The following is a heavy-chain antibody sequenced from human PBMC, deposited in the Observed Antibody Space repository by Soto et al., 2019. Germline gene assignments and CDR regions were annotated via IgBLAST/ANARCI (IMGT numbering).Heavy chain of an antibody. V-gene: IGHV3-15*01. J-gene: IGHJ4*02. D-gene: IGHD3-22*01. Sequence: EVQLVESGGGLVKPGGSLRLSCAASGFTFSNAWMSWVRQAPGKGLEWVGRIKSKTDGGTTDYAAPVKGRFTISRDDSKNTLYLQMNSLKTEDTAVYYCTTDLTYYDSSGYYDNWGQGTLVTVSS. CDR2: IKSKTDGGTT. CDR3: TTDLTYYDSSGYYDN. CDR1: GFTFSNAW.